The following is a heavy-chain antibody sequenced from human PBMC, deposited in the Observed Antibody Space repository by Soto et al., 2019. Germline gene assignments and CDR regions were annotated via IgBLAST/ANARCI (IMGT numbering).Heavy chain of an antibody. D-gene: IGHD3-3*01. CDR2: ISSSGSTI. Sequence: EVQLVESGGGLVQPGGSLRLSCAASGFTFSSYEMNWVRQAPGKGLEWVSYISSSGSTIYYADSVKGRFTISRDNSKNTLYLQMNSLRAEDTAVYYCAKIGSPDFWSGYGLIDYWGQGTLVTVSS. J-gene: IGHJ4*02. CDR1: GFTFSSYE. V-gene: IGHV3-48*03. CDR3: AKIGSPDFWSGYGLIDY.